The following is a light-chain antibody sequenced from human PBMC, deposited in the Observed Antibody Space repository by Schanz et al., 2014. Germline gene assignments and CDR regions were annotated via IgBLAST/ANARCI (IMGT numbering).Light chain of an antibody. Sequence: QSALTQPASVSGSPGQSITISCTGTSSDIGDYNYVSWYQQYLGKVPKLMIYDVSNRPSGVSNRFSGSKSGNTASLTISGLQAEDEADYYCSSHTTDTTRLFGGGTQLTVL. V-gene: IGLV2-14*01. J-gene: IGLJ3*02. CDR3: SSHTTDTTRL. CDR2: DVS. CDR1: SSDIGDYNY.